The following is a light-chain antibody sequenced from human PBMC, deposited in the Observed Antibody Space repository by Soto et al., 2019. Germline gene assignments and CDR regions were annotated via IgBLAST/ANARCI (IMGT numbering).Light chain of an antibody. CDR1: QIVSSF. V-gene: IGKV3-20*01. CDR2: GVS. CDR3: HQFASSPQT. J-gene: IGKJ1*01. Sequence: EIVLTQSPGTLSLSPGEKATPSCRASQIVSSFLAGYQQKPGQAPRLLIYGVSSRATGIPDRFSGSGSGTDFTLTVSSLEPEDFAVYYCHQFASSPQTFGQGTKV.